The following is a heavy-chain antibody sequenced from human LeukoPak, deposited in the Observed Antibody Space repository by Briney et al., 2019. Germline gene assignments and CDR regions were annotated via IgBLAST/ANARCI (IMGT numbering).Heavy chain of an antibody. CDR2: ISSSGSTV. Sequence: GGSLRLSCAASGFTFSAYSINWVRQAPGKGLEWVSYISSSGSTVFYADSVKGRFTISRDNAKNSPYLQMNSLRDEDTAVYYCAREDYGGMDVWGQGTTVTVSS. V-gene: IGHV3-48*02. J-gene: IGHJ6*02. CDR1: GFTFSAYS. CDR3: AREDYGGMDV. D-gene: IGHD4-23*01.